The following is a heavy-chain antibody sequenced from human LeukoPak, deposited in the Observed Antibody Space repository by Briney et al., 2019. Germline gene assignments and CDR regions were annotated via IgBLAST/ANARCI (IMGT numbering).Heavy chain of an antibody. Sequence: GASVKVSCKASGYTSTSYDINWMRQAPGQGLEWVGWMNPNSGNTGNAQTFQGKLTMTRNTSIKTAYMELSSLRSEDTAVYYCARRFYDNLTGHTWYDYWGQGTLVTVSS. CDR1: GYTSTSYD. D-gene: IGHD3-9*01. J-gene: IGHJ4*02. V-gene: IGHV1-8*01. CDR3: ARRFYDNLTGHTWYDY. CDR2: MNPNSGNT.